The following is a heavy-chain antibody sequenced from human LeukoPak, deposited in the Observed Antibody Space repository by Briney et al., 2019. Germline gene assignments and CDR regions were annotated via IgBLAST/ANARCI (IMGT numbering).Heavy chain of an antibody. CDR2: MNPNSGNT. V-gene: IGHV1-8*01. CDR1: GYTFTSYD. Sequence: ASVTVSCTASGYTFTSYDINWVRQAPGQGLEWMGWMNPNSGNTGYAQKFQRRVTMTTTTSISTAYMELSSLRSEDTAVYYCASHSGSYFYAFDIWGQGTMVTVSS. J-gene: IGHJ3*02. D-gene: IGHD1-26*01. CDR3: ASHSGSYFYAFDI.